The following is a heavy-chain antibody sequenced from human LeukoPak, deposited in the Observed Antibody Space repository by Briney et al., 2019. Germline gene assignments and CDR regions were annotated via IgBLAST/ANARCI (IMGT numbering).Heavy chain of an antibody. CDR3: ARGGSFTGRFDY. J-gene: IGHJ4*02. D-gene: IGHD3-16*01. V-gene: IGHV3-23*01. CDR2: TSGSGGST. Sequence: GGSLRLSCATSGFTFSDYAMSWVRQAPGKGLEWVSDTSGSGGSTHYADSVKGRFTISRDNSKNTLYLQLNSLRAEDTAIYYCARGGSFTGRFDYWGQGTLVTVSS. CDR1: GFTFSDYA.